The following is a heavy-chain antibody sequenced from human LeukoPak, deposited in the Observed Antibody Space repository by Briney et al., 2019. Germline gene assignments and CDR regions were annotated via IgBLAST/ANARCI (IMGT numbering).Heavy chain of an antibody. J-gene: IGHJ6*03. V-gene: IGHV4-59*08. CDR2: IYYSGST. CDR3: ARRSPLRFLEWSYYYYMDV. Sequence: SETLSLTCTVSGGSISSYYWSWIRQPPGKGLEWIGYIYYSGSTDYNPSLKSRVTISVDTSKNQFSLKLSSVTAADTAVYYCARRSPLRFLEWSYYYYMDVWGKGTTVTVSS. D-gene: IGHD3-3*01. CDR1: GGSISSYY.